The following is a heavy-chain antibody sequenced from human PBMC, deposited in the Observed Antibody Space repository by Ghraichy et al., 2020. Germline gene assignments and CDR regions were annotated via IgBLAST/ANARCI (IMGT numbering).Heavy chain of an antibody. CDR3: AKYRTPAVTTIFDC. V-gene: IGHV3-23*01. D-gene: IGHD4-17*01. Sequence: GESLNISCTASGFAFADYAMTWVRQAPGKGLEWVSAFSGGVPYYADSVKGRFSMSRDNSKNTLYLQMDSLRAEDTAVYYCAKYRTPAVTTIFDCWGRGTLVTVSS. J-gene: IGHJ4*02. CDR2: FSGGVP. CDR1: GFAFADYA.